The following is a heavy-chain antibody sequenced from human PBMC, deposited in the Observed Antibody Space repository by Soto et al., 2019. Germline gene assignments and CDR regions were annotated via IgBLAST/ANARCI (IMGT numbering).Heavy chain of an antibody. J-gene: IGHJ4*02. V-gene: IGHV1-69*04. CDR1: GGTFSSYT. CDR3: ARDRGIEQLVCLVD. CDR2: IIPILGIA. D-gene: IGHD6-6*01. Sequence: ASVKVSCKASGGTFSSYTISWVRQAPGQGLEWMGRIIPILGIANYAQKFQGRVTITADKSTSTAYMELSSLRSEDTAVYYCARDRGIEQLVCLVDWGQGTLVNVSS.